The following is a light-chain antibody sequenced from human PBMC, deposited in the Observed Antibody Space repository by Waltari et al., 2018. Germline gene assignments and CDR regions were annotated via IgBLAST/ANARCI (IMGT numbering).Light chain of an antibody. CDR2: AVS. CDR3: SSYAGSSKGV. J-gene: IGLJ2*01. CDR1: SSDVGNYKR. V-gene: IGLV2-23*02. Sequence: HSALTQPASVSGSPGQSITISCTGTSSDVGNYKRVSWYQQHPGKAPQLLIYAVSKRPSGVADRFSGSKAGDMASLTISGLQPEDEAEYFCSSYAGSSKGVFGGGTKVTVL.